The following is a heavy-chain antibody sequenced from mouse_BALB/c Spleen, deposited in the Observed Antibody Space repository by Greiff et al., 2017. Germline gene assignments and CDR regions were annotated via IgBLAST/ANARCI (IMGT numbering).Heavy chain of an antibody. CDR2: ILPGSGST. Sequence: VQLQQSGAELMKPGASVKISCKATGYTFSSYWIEWVKQRPGHGLEWIGEILPGSGSTNYNEKFKGKATFTADTSSNTAYMQLSSLTSEDSAVYYCARQGWLLRKNFDYWGQGTTLTVSS. CDR3: ARQGWLLRKNFDY. J-gene: IGHJ2*01. CDR1: GYTFSSYW. V-gene: IGHV1-9*01. D-gene: IGHD2-3*01.